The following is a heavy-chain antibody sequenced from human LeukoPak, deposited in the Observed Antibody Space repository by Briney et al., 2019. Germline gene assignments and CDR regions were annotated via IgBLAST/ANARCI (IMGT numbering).Heavy chain of an antibody. J-gene: IGHJ6*03. CDR1: GYTFTSYD. Sequence: ASVKVSCKASGYTFTSYDINWVRQATGQGLEWMGWMNPNSGNTGYAQKFQGRVTMTRNTSISTAYMELSSLRSEDTAVYYCARGPSGWPYYYYYYMDVWGKGTTVTISS. V-gene: IGHV1-8*01. CDR3: ARGPSGWPYYYYYYMDV. CDR2: MNPNSGNT. D-gene: IGHD6-19*01.